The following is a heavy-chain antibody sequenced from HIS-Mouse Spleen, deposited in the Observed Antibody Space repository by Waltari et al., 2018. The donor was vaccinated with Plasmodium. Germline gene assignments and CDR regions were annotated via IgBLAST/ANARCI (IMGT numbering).Heavy chain of an antibody. CDR2: IYYSGST. V-gene: IGHV4-39*01. CDR3: ARQRSADWYFDL. J-gene: IGHJ2*01. Sequence: QLQLQESGPGLVKPSETLSLTCTVSGGSISSSSYYWGWIRQPPGKGLEWIGSIYYSGSTYYNPSLKSRVTISVDTSKNQFSLKLSPVTAADTAVYYCARQRSADWYFDLWGRGTLVTVSS. CDR1: GGSISSSSYY.